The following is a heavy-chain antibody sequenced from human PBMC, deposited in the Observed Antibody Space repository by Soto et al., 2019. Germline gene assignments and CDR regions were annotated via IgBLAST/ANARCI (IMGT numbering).Heavy chain of an antibody. D-gene: IGHD3-22*01. CDR2: IWYDGSNK. J-gene: IGHJ4*02. V-gene: IGHV3-33*06. CDR1: GFTFSSYG. CDR3: AKSHDTSAYYLTIDS. Sequence: GGSLRLSCAASGFTFSSYGMHWVRQAPGKGLEWVAVIWYDGSNKYYADSVKGRFTISRDNSKNTLYLQMNSLRAEDTAVYYCAKSHDTSAYYLTIDSWGQGTQVTVSS.